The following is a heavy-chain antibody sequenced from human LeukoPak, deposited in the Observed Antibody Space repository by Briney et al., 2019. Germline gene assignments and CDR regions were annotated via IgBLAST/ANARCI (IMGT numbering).Heavy chain of an antibody. J-gene: IGHJ4*02. Sequence: GESLKISCKGSGYSFTNYWIGWVRQMPGKGLEWMGIIYPDDSNTKYSPSFQGLVTISTDKSIKTAYLQWSNLKASDTAIYYCARRGGGSSGGFYFDYWGQGSLVTVSS. CDR2: IYPDDSNT. V-gene: IGHV5-51*01. CDR1: GYSFTNYW. D-gene: IGHD2-15*01. CDR3: ARRGGGSSGGFYFDY.